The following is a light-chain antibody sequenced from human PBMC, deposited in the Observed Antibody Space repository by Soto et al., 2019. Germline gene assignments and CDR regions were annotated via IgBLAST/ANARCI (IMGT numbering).Light chain of an antibody. CDR1: QSISTS. V-gene: IGKV3-11*01. CDR2: DAS. CDR3: QQRSEWRRT. J-gene: IGKJ1*01. Sequence: EIVLTQSPATLSLSPGERATLSCRASQSISTSLAWYQQKPGQAPRLLICDASTRATGFPARFSVSGSGTEFTLTIGSLEPEDFAVYYCQQRSEWRRTFGQGTKEEV.